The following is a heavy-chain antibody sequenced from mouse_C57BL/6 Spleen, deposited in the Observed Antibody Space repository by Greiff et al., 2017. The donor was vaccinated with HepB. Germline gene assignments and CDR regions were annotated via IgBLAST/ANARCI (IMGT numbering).Heavy chain of an antibody. CDR2: INPGSGGT. CDR3: ARLSHYARDY. J-gene: IGHJ4*01. CDR1: GYAFTNYL. Sequence: VQVVESGAELVRPGTSVKVSCKASGYAFTNYLIEWVKQRPGQGLEWIGVINPGSGGTNYNEKFKGKATLTADKSSSTAYMQLSSLTSEDSAVYFCARLSHYARDYWGQGTSVTVSS. V-gene: IGHV1-54*01.